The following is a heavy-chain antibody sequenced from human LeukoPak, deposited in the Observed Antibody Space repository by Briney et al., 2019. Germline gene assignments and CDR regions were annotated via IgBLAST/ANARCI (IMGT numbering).Heavy chain of an antibody. V-gene: IGHV3-30*03. CDR3: ARDQGTRSGWSHDFDY. J-gene: IGHJ4*02. CDR1: GFTFSSYG. CDR2: ISYDGSNK. Sequence: GGSLRLSCAASGFTFSSYGMHWVRQAPGKGLEWVAVISYDGSNKYYADSVKGRFTISRDNSKNTLYLQMNSLRAEDTAVYYCARDQGTRSGWSHDFDYWGQGTLVTVSS. D-gene: IGHD6-19*01.